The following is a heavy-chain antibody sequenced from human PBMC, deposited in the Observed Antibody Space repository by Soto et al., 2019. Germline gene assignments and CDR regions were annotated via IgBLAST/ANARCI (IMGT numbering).Heavy chain of an antibody. CDR1: GDAFKSYA. Sequence: QVLLLQSGSEVKKAGSSVKVSCKASGDAFKSYAIHWVRQAPGQGLEYMGRIIPSYDRTKYAQKFQGRLTLTADMYTSTVYMELISLRSEDTAVYYCARDPTNDYGDDTFDYWGQGTKVIVSS. CDR3: ARDPTNDYGDDTFDY. J-gene: IGHJ4*02. V-gene: IGHV1-69*06. CDR2: IIPSYDRT. D-gene: IGHD4-17*01.